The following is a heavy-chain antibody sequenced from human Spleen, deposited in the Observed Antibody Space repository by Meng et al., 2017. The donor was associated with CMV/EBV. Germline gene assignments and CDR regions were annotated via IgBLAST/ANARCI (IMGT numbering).Heavy chain of an antibody. D-gene: IGHD6-6*01. V-gene: IGHV3-66*01. CDR3: ARDLGSSSYYYYGMDV. CDR1: GFTFSSYE. J-gene: IGHJ6*02. CDR2: IYSDGRT. Sequence: GESLKISCAASGFTFSSYEMNWVRQAPGKGLEWVSVIYSDGRTYYADSVKGRFTISRDNAKNSLYLQMNSLRAEDTAVYYCARDLGSSSYYYYGMDVWGQGTTVTVSS.